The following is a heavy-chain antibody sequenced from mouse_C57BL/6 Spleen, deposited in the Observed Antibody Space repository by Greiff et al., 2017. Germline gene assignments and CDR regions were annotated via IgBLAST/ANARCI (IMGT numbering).Heavy chain of an antibody. CDR1: GFTFSSYG. D-gene: IGHD2-1*01. Sequence: EVKVVESGGDLVKPGGSLKLSCAASGFTFSSYGMSWVRQTPDKRLEWVATFSSCCNYTYYPDSVKGRFTISRDNAKNTLYLQMSSLKSEDKAMSYCARVHYGIYYYAIDYWGQGTSVTVSS. CDR2: FSSCCNYT. CDR3: ARVHYGIYYYAIDY. J-gene: IGHJ4*01. V-gene: IGHV5-6*01.